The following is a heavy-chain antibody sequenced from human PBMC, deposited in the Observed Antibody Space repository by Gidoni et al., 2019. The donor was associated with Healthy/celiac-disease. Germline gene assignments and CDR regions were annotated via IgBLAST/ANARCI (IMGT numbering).Heavy chain of an antibody. CDR1: GLPFSNAW. D-gene: IGHD6-13*01. V-gene: IGHV3-15*01. J-gene: IGHJ6*03. CDR3: TTRSDIAAAGSVGSWESYYYYYYMDV. Sequence: EVQLVESGGGWVKPGGSLRLSCAASGLPFSNAWMCWVRQAPGKGREWVGRIKSKTDGGTTDYAAPVKGRFTISRDDSKNTLYLQMNSLKTEDTAVYYCTTRSDIAAAGSVGSWESYYYYYYMDVWGKGTTVTVSS. CDR2: IKSKTDGGTT.